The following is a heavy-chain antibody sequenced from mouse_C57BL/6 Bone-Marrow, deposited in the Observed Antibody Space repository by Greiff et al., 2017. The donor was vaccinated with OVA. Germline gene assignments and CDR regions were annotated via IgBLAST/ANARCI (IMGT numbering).Heavy chain of an antibody. Sequence: QVQLQQPGAELVKPGASVKLSCKASGYTFTSYWMHWVKQRPGQGLEWIGMIHPNSGSTNYNEKFKGKATLTVDKSSSTAYMLLSSLTSEDSAVYFCARDAEGYYYAMDYWGQGTSVTVSS. CDR1: GYTFTSYW. CDR3: ARDAEGYYYAMDY. V-gene: IGHV1-64*01. J-gene: IGHJ4*01. CDR2: IHPNSGST.